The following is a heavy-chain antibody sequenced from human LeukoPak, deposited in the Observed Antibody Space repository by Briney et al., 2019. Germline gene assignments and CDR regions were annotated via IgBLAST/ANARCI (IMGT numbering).Heavy chain of an antibody. J-gene: IGHJ4*02. CDR2: FVPEDDET. V-gene: IGHV1-24*01. CDR3: ATIAPGDLFDS. Sequence: ASVKVSCKVSGSTLTEFSIHWVRQAHGKGLEWMGGFVPEDDETIYAQSFQGRVTMTEDTSTDTAYMELSSLRSEDPAMYYCATIAPGDLFDSWGQGTLVTVSS. CDR1: GSTLTEFS. D-gene: IGHD7-27*01.